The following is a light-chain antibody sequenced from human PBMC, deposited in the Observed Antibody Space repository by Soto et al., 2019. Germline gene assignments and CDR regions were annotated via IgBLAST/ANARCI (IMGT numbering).Light chain of an antibody. CDR1: QSISSW. Sequence: DIQMTQSPSTLSASVGDRVTITCRASQSISSWLAWYQQKPGKAPKFLIYKASNLESGVPSRFSGSGSGTDFTLSIGSLQSEDFAVYYCQQYNDWPPTFGQGTKVDIK. V-gene: IGKV1-5*03. CDR2: KAS. J-gene: IGKJ1*01. CDR3: QQYNDWPPT.